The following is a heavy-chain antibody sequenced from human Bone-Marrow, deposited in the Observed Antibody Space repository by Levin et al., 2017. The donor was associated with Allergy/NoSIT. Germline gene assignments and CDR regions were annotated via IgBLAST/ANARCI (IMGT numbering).Heavy chain of an antibody. CDR3: ARDWDYYDSSGHSLKFLH. J-gene: IGHJ1*01. D-gene: IGHD3-22*01. Sequence: PGASVKVSCKASGYAFTGYFLHWVRQAPGQGLEWMGRINPNSGGTNSAQKFQGRVTMTRDTSISTAFMELSSLRSDDTAVYFCARDWDYYDSSGHSLKFLHWGQGTLVTVTS. V-gene: IGHV1-2*06. CDR1: GYAFTGYF. CDR2: INPNSGGT.